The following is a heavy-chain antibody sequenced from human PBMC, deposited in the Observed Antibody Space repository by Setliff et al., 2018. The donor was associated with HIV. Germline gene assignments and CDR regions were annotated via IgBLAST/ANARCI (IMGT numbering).Heavy chain of an antibody. CDR2: ISWSSGSI. D-gene: IGHD2-15*01. CDR1: GFTFRSYG. J-gene: IGHJ4*02. CDR3: ARDGLEGDMAGRQRTYAFGY. Sequence: GGSLRLSCAASGFTFRSYGMHWVRQAPGKGLEWVSGISWSSGSIDSADSVKGRFTISRDNAQKSLYLQMNSLRAEDTAVYYCARDGLEGDMAGRQRTYAFGYWGQGTLVTVSS. V-gene: IGHV3-48*01.